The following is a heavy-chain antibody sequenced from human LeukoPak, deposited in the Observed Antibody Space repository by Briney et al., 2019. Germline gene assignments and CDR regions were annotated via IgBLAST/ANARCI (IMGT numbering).Heavy chain of an antibody. CDR3: ARDLSSGWLTADY. D-gene: IGHD6-19*01. J-gene: IGHJ4*02. CDR1: GFTFSDYY. Sequence: GGSLRLSCAASGFTFSDYYMSWIRQAPGKGLEWVSYISSSGSTIYYADSVEGRFTISRDNAKNTLYLQMTSLRVEDTAMFYCARDLSSGWLTADYWGQGTPVTVSS. CDR2: ISSSGSTI. V-gene: IGHV3-11*01.